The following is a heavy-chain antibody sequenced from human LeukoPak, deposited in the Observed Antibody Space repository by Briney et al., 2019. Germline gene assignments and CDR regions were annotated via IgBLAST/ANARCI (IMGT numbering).Heavy chain of an antibody. J-gene: IGHJ4*02. Sequence: SETLSLTCTVSGGSISSYYWSWIRQPPGKGLEWVGYIYYSGSTNYNPSLKSRVTISVDTSKKQFSLKLSSVTAADTAVYYCARHRGAYCSGGNCYSSYYFDYWGQGTLVTVPS. D-gene: IGHD2-15*01. V-gene: IGHV4-59*08. CDR2: IYYSGST. CDR3: ARHRGAYCSGGNCYSSYYFDY. CDR1: GGSISSYY.